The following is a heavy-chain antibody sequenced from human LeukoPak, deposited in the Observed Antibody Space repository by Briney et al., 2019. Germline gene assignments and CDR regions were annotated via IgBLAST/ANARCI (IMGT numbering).Heavy chain of an antibody. V-gene: IGHV3-33*08. Sequence: GGSLRLSCEASGFSFPNYGMHWVRQAPGKGLEWLAVVWWDGSQRYYADSVQGRFTISRDNSKNTLYLQMNSLRAEDTAVYYCAKGFYDNSASGVFDIWGQGTMVTVSS. D-gene: IGHD3-22*01. CDR2: VWWDGSQR. CDR1: GFSFPNYG. CDR3: AKGFYDNSASGVFDI. J-gene: IGHJ3*02.